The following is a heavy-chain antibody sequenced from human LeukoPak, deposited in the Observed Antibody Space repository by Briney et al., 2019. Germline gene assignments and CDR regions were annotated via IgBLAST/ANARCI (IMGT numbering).Heavy chain of an antibody. Sequence: ASVKVTCKASGYTFTGYYMHWVRQAPGQGLEWMGWINPNSGGTNYAQKFQGRVTMTRDTSISTAYMELSRLRSDDTAVYYCARASYYDSSGADYWGQGTLVTVSS. CDR3: ARASYYDSSGADY. J-gene: IGHJ4*02. CDR1: GYTFTGYY. V-gene: IGHV1-2*02. CDR2: INPNSGGT. D-gene: IGHD3-22*01.